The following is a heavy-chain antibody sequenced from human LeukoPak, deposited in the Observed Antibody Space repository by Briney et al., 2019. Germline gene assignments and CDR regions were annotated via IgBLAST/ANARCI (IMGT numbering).Heavy chain of an antibody. Sequence: GGSLRLSCAASGFTFSSYGMHWVRQAPGKGLEWVAVIWYDGSNKYYADSVKGRLTISRDNSKNTLYLQMNSLRAEDTAVYYCAREAIDIVVVPAAPHFDYWGQGTLVTVSS. CDR3: AREAIDIVVVPAAPHFDY. V-gene: IGHV3-33*01. J-gene: IGHJ4*02. D-gene: IGHD2-2*01. CDR2: IWYDGSNK. CDR1: GFTFSSYG.